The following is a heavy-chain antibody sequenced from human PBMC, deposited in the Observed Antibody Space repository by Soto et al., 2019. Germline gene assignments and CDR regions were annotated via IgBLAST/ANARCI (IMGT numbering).Heavy chain of an antibody. V-gene: IGHV3-7*01. Sequence: GGSLRLSCAASGFTFSSYWMSWVRQAPGKGLEWVANIKQDGSEKYYVDSVKGRFTISRDNAKNSLYLQMNSLRAEDTAVYYCARGKKEEPGYSSSWYFYYYYYMDVWGKGTTVTVSS. CDR1: GFTFSSYW. CDR3: ARGKKEEPGYSSSWYFYYYYYMDV. D-gene: IGHD6-13*01. J-gene: IGHJ6*03. CDR2: IKQDGSEK.